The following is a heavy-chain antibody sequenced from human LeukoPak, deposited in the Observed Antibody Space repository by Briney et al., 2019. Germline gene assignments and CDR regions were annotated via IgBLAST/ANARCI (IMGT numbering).Heavy chain of an antibody. J-gene: IGHJ4*02. CDR3: AISGYCSSTSCPPDY. CDR2: INPNSGGT. CDR1: GYTFTGYY. D-gene: IGHD2-2*01. Sequence: GASVKVSCKASGYTFTGYYMHWVRQAPGQGLEWMGWINPNSGGTNYAQKFQGRVTMTRDTSISTAYMELSRLRSDDTAVCYCAISGYCSSTSCPPDYWGQGTLVTVSS. V-gene: IGHV1-2*02.